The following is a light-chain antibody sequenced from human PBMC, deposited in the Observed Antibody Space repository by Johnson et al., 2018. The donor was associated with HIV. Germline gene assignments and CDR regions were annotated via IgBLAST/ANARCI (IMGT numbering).Light chain of an antibody. V-gene: IGLV1-51*02. Sequence: QSVLTQPPSVSAAPGQKVTISCSGSSSNIGNNYVSWYQQLPGTAPKLLICENNERPSGIPDRFSGSKSGTSATLGITGIQTGDEADYYCGTWDTSLSAGGVFVTGTKVTVL. CDR2: ENN. CDR1: SSNIGNNY. CDR3: GTWDTSLSAGGV. J-gene: IGLJ1*01.